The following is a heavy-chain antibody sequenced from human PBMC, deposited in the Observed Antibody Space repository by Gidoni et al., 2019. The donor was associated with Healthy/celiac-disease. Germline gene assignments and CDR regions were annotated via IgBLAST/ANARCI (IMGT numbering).Heavy chain of an antibody. Sequence: GLEWIGEINHSGSTNYNPSLKSRVTISVDTSKNQFSLKLSSVTAADTAVYYCARGLAARTYGMDVWGQGTTVTVSS. CDR3: ARGLAARTYGMDV. CDR2: INHSGST. V-gene: IGHV4-34*01. D-gene: IGHD6-6*01. J-gene: IGHJ6*02.